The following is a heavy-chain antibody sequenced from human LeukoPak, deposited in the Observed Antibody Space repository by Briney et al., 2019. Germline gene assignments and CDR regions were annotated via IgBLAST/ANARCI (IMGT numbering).Heavy chain of an antibody. CDR3: AKFYDILTGYIDY. J-gene: IGHJ4*02. CDR1: GFTFSGYA. D-gene: IGHD3-9*01. CDR2: VSGGGGTTYYA. V-gene: IGHV3-23*01. Sequence: GGSLRLSCAASGFTFSGYAMSWVRQSPGKGLEWVSAVSGGGGTTYYAYYADSVKGRFTISRDNSKNTLYLLMNSLRAEDTAVYYCAKFYDILTGYIDYWGQGTLVTVSS.